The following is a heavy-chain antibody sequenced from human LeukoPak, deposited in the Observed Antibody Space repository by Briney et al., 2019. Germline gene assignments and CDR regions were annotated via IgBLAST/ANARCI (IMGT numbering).Heavy chain of an antibody. Sequence: GASVTVSFKASGGTFSSYAISWVRQAPGQGLEWMGGIIPIFGTENYAQKFQGRVTITTDESTSTAYMELSSLRSEDTAVYYCALQDHYYYYMDVWGKGTTVTVSS. J-gene: IGHJ6*03. V-gene: IGHV1-69*05. CDR1: GGTFSSYA. CDR2: IIPIFGTE. D-gene: IGHD4-11*01. CDR3: ALQDHYYYYMDV.